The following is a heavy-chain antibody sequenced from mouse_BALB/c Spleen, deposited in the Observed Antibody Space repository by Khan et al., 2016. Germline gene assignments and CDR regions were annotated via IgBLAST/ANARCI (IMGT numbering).Heavy chain of an antibody. CDR1: GYSITNNYA. Sequence: EVQLQESGPGLVKPSQSLSLTCTVTGYSITNNYAWYWIRQFPGSKLEWMGYITYGGSTSYNPSLKSRLSLSRDTSKHQFFLQLNSGTPGDTPAYYCAGCGCPRGTFYHAIDCWGQGPSVTFSS. D-gene: IGHD3-3*01. J-gene: IGHJ4*01. CDR2: ITYGGST. V-gene: IGHV3-2*02. CDR3: AGCGCPRGTFYHAIDC.